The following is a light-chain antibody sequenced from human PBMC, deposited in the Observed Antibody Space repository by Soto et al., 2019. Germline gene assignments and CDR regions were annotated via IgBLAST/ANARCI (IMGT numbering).Light chain of an antibody. CDR3: QQYENYWT. J-gene: IGKJ1*01. CDR2: DAS. V-gene: IGKV1-5*01. CDR1: QSISSW. Sequence: DIQMTQSPSTLSATAGSRLTISCRASQSISSWLAWYQQKPGKAPKLLIYDASNLESGVPSRFSGSGSGTEFTLTISNLKPDDIATYYCQQYENYWTFGQGTKVDIK.